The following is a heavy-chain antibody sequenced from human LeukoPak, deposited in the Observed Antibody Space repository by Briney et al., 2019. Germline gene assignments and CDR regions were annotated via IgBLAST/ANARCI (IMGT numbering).Heavy chain of an antibody. D-gene: IGHD6-19*01. V-gene: IGHV3-30-3*01. CDR1: GFTFSSYA. CDR2: ISYDGSNK. Sequence: GRSLRLSCAASGFTFSSYAMHWVRQAPGKGLEWVAVISYDGSNKYYADSVKGRFTISRDNSKNTLYLQMNSLRAEDTAVYYCAKEGSGYYYYYMDVWGKGTTVTVSS. J-gene: IGHJ6*03. CDR3: AKEGSGYYYYYMDV.